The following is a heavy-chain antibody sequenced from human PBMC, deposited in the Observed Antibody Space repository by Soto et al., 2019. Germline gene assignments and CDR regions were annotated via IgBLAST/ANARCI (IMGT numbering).Heavy chain of an antibody. CDR1: AGSFSHYY. V-gene: IGHV4-34*01. CDR2: IKHGGSS. CDR3: ARGGSSDWQVALDI. J-gene: IGHJ3*02. Sequence: QVQQQPWGAGLLKPSETLSLTCTVYAGSFSHYYWNWIRQSPGKGLEWIGKIKHGGSSSYNPSLRGRGSNSIDMAKNQFSLTLSSVTAADTACYYCARGGSSDWQVALDIWGQGTMVPVSS. D-gene: IGHD6-19*01.